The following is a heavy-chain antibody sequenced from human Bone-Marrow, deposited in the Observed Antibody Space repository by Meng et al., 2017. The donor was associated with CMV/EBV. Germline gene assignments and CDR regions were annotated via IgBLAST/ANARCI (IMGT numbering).Heavy chain of an antibody. CDR2: IYYSGST. V-gene: IGHV4-34*01. CDR1: GGSFSGYY. D-gene: IGHD2-15*01. J-gene: IGHJ4*02. Sequence: GSLRLSCAVYGGSFSGYYWGWIRQPPGKGLEWIGSIYYSGSTYYNPSLKSRVTISVDTSKNQFSLKLSSVTAADTAVYYCAREFYCSGGSCYSGVDYWGQGTLVTVSS. CDR3: AREFYCSGGSCYSGVDY.